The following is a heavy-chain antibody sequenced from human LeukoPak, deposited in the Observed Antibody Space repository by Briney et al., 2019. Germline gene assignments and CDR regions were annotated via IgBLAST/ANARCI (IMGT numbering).Heavy chain of an antibody. V-gene: IGHV4-34*01. Sequence: SETLSLTCAVYGGSFSGYYWSWIRQPPGKGLEWIGEINHSGSTNYNPSLKSRVTISVDTSKNQFSLKLSSVTAADTAVYYCATSNYDSSDDYWGQGTLVTVSS. D-gene: IGHD3-22*01. J-gene: IGHJ4*02. CDR1: GGSFSGYY. CDR3: ATSNYDSSDDY. CDR2: INHSGST.